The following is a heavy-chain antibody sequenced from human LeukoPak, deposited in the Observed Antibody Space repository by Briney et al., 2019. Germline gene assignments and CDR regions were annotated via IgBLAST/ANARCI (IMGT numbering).Heavy chain of an antibody. CDR2: ISSSSSYI. Sequence: PGGSLRLSCAASGFTFSSYSMNWVRQAPGKGLEWVSSISSSSSYIYYADSVKGRFTISRDNAKNSLYLQMNSLRAEDTAVYYCARRPDYGDYSAGVDYWGQGTLVTVSS. CDR3: ARRPDYGDYSAGVDY. D-gene: IGHD4-17*01. CDR1: GFTFSSYS. V-gene: IGHV3-21*01. J-gene: IGHJ4*02.